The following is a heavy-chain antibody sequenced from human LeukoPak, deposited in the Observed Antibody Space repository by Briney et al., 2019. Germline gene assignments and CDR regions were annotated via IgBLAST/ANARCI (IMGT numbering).Heavy chain of an antibody. CDR2: IYYSGST. Sequence: SETLSLTCTVSGGSISSGGYYWSWIRQHPGTGLEWIGYIYYSGSTYYNPSLKSRVTISVDTSKNQFSLKLSSVTAADTAVYYCARVGYSGYENNWFDPWGQGTLVTVSS. CDR1: GGSISSGGYY. J-gene: IGHJ5*02. V-gene: IGHV4-31*03. CDR3: ARVGYSGYENNWFDP. D-gene: IGHD5-12*01.